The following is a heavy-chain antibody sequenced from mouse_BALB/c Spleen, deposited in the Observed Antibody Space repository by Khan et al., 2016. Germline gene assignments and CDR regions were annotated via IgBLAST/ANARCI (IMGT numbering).Heavy chain of an antibody. CDR2: ILPGSGST. V-gene: IGHV1-9*01. Sequence: QVQLQQSGAELMKPGASVKISCKATGYTFSSYWIEWVKQRPGHGLEWIGEILPGSGSTNYNEKFKGKATFTADTSSNTAYMQLSSLTSEDSAVYYCARSGDYGSHYLDYWGQGTTLTVSS. CDR1: GYTFSSYW. D-gene: IGHD1-1*01. CDR3: ARSGDYGSHYLDY. J-gene: IGHJ2*01.